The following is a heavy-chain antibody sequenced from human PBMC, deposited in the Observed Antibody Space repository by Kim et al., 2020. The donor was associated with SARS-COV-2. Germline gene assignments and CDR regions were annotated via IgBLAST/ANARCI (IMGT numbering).Heavy chain of an antibody. Sequence: GGSLRLSCAASGFTFSSYTMNWVRQAPGKGLEWVSYVHWNGYTTSYADSVKGRFTISRDDAENSLYLQMNSLRDEDTAVYYCARDKDWAFDYWGQGSLVTVS. V-gene: IGHV3-48*02. D-gene: IGHD3-9*01. CDR2: VHWNGYTT. CDR3: ARDKDWAFDY. CDR1: GFTFSSYT. J-gene: IGHJ4*02.